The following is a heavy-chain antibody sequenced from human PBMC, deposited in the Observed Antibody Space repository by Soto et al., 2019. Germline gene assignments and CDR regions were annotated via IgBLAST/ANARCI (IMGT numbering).Heavy chain of an antibody. CDR3: ERAPGSSWKSNWFDP. D-gene: IGHD6-13*01. CDR1: GGSISSYY. J-gene: IGHJ5*02. V-gene: IGHV4-59*01. Sequence: PSETLSLTCTVSGGSISSYYWSWIRQPPGKGLEWIGYIYYSGSTNYNPSLKSRVTISVDTSKNQLSLKLSSVTAADTAVYYCERAPGSSWKSNWFDPWGQGTLVTVSS. CDR2: IYYSGST.